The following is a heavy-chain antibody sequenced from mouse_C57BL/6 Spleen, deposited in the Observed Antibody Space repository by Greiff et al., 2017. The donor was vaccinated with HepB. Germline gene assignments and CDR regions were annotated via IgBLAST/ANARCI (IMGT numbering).Heavy chain of an antibody. Sequence: VQLQQPGAELVKPGASVKMSCKASGYTFTSYWITWVKQRPGQGLEWIGDIYPGSGSTNYNEKFKSKATLTVDTSSSTAYMQLSSLTSEDSAVYYCARHYYYGSSYNWFAYWGQGTLVTVSA. CDR1: GYTFTSYW. CDR2: IYPGSGST. J-gene: IGHJ3*01. D-gene: IGHD1-1*01. V-gene: IGHV1-55*01. CDR3: ARHYYYGSSYNWFAY.